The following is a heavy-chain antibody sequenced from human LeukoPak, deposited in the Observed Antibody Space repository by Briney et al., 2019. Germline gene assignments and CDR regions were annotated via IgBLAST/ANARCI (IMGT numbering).Heavy chain of an antibody. CDR3: ASACSGGSCYSAY. D-gene: IGHD2-15*01. J-gene: IGHJ4*02. CDR2: IKEDESAK. CDR1: GFIFTDYW. Sequence: PGGSLRLSCVASGFIFTDYWLSWVRQAPGKGLDWVANIKEDESAKFYADSVKGRFTISRDYAKNSLHLQMNSLRAEDTAVYYCASACSGGSCYSAYWGQGTLVTVSS. V-gene: IGHV3-7*01.